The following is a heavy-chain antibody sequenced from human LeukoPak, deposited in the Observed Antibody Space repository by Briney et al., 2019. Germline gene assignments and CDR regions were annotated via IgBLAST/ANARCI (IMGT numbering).Heavy chain of an antibody. Sequence: ETGGSLTLSCAASGFTFSDYYMSWIRQAPGKGLEWVSYISSSGSTIYYADSVKGRFTISRDNAKNSLYLQMNSLRAEDAAVYYCARAIAGSSDWFDPWGQGTLVTVSS. CDR3: ARAIAGSSDWFDP. D-gene: IGHD6-13*01. CDR2: ISSSGSTI. J-gene: IGHJ5*02. V-gene: IGHV3-11*01. CDR1: GFTFSDYY.